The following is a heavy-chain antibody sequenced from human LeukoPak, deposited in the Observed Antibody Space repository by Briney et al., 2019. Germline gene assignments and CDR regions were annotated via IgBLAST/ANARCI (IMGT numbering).Heavy chain of an antibody. D-gene: IGHD3-10*01. V-gene: IGHV3-23*01. CDR3: AKFGLAGSGRYHDAFDI. J-gene: IGHJ3*02. Sequence: GGSLRLSCAASGFTFSSYAMSWVRHAPGEGLEWVAAISDSGGTTYYADSVKGRSTISRDNSKNTLYLQMNSLRAEDTAVYYCAKFGLAGSGRYHDAFDIWGQGTMVTVSS. CDR2: ISDSGGTT. CDR1: GFTFSSYA.